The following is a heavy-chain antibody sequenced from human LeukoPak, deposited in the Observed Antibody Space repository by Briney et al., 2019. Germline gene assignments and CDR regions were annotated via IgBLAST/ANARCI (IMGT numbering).Heavy chain of an antibody. D-gene: IGHD4-17*01. V-gene: IGHV1-8*01. Sequence: ASVKVSCKASGYTFTSYDINWVRQATGQGLEWMEWMNPDSGNTGYAQKFQGRVTMTRNTSISTAYMELSSLRSEDTAVYYFARYGSAVHVYGDYVAEDYWGQGTLVTVSS. CDR3: ARYGSAVHVYGDYVAEDY. CDR1: GYTFTSYD. J-gene: IGHJ4*02. CDR2: MNPDSGNT.